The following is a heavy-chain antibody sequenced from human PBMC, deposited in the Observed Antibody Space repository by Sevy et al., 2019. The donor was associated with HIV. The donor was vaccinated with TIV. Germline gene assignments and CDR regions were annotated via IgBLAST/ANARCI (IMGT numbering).Heavy chain of an antibody. J-gene: IGHJ6*02. V-gene: IGHV3-15*01. CDR1: GFTFTYAW. CDR3: STDPIIVLLVTDGMDV. CDR2: ITSRADGGTI. D-gene: IGHD2-8*02. Sequence: GGSLRLSCAASGFTFTYAWMTWVRQAPGKGLEWLGRITSRADGGTIDYAASVKGRFRISRDDSKNTLYLQMNSLKTEDTGVYYCSTDPIIVLLVTDGMDVWGQGTSVTISS.